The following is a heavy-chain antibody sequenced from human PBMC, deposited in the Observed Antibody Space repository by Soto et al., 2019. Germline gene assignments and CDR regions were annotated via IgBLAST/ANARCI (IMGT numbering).Heavy chain of an antibody. J-gene: IGHJ4*02. CDR1: GFTFSSYA. CDR3: AKALAYVYVWGSYHW. Sequence: GGSLRLSCAASGFTFSSYAMSWVRQAPGKGLEWVSAISGSGGSTYYADTVKGRFTISIDNSKNTLYLQMNILRAEDTAVYYFAKALAYVYVWGSYHWWGQGTMVTVSS. CDR2: ISGSGGST. V-gene: IGHV3-23*01. D-gene: IGHD3-16*02.